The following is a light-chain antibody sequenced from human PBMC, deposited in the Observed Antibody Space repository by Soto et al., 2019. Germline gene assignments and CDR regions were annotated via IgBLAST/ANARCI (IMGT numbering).Light chain of an antibody. CDR3: QQYDGSPLT. CDR1: QSLSINS. Sequence: EIVLTQSPRTLSLSQGERASLSCRASQSLSINSLAWYQQKPGQSPRLLVYGASTRDTGIPDRFRGSGSGTDFALTISSLEPEDFAMYYCQQYDGSPLTFGPGTKVDIK. J-gene: IGKJ3*01. V-gene: IGKV3-20*01. CDR2: GAS.